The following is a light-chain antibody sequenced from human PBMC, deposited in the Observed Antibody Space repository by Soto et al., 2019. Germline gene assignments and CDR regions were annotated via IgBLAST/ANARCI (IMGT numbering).Light chain of an antibody. V-gene: IGKV1-5*03. CDR1: QTISSW. J-gene: IGKJ1*01. CDR2: KAS. Sequence: DIQMTQSPSTLSASVRDRVTITCRASQTISSWLAWFQQRPVRAPKFLIYKASSLKNGVASRFSGSGSGTEFTLTISSMQPDDLATYYCQQYHGFSRTFGQGTKVDIK. CDR3: QQYHGFSRT.